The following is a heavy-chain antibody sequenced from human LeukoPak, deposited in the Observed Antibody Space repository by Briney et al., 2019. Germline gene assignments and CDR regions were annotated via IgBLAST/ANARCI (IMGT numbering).Heavy chain of an antibody. D-gene: IGHD6-13*01. CDR2: INHSGST. CDR1: GGSFSGYY. Sequence: SETLSLTCAVYGGSFSGYYWSWIRQPPGKGLEWIGEINHSGSTNYNPSLKSRVTISVDTSKNQFSLKLSSVTAADTAVYYCARGVMYSSSWYEPFFDYWGQGTLVTVSS. CDR3: ARGVMYSSSWYEPFFDY. V-gene: IGHV4-34*01. J-gene: IGHJ4*02.